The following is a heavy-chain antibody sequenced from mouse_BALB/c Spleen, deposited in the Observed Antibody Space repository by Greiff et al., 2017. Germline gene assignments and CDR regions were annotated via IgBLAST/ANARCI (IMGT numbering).Heavy chain of an antibody. CDR1: GYTFTSYW. CDR2: TYPGDGDT. CDR3: AIDSSGYVIAY. V-gene: IGHV1-87*01. Sequence: VQLQQSGAELARPGASVKLSCKASGYTFTSYWMQWVKQRPGQGLEWIGATYPGDGDTRYTQKFKGKATLTADKSSSTAYMQLSSLASEDSAVYYCAIDSSGYVIAYWGQGTLVTVSA. J-gene: IGHJ3*01. D-gene: IGHD3-2*01.